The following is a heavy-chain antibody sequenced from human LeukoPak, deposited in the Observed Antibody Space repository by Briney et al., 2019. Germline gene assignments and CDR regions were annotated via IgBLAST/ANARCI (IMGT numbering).Heavy chain of an antibody. V-gene: IGHV3-7*05. CDR1: GLTLSNYW. CDR2: IKNDGSET. D-gene: IGHD3-10*01. J-gene: IGHJ3*02. CDR3: VKGFGLNGLAFEI. Sequence: QTGGSLRLSCAASGLTLSNYWMTWVRQAPGKGLEWVANIKNDGSETYYVDSVRGRFTISRDNAKNLLYLQMSSLRAEDTAVYHCVKGFGLNGLAFEIWGQGTIVTVSS.